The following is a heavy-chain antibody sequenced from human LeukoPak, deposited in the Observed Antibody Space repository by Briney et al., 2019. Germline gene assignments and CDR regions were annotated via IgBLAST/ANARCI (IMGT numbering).Heavy chain of an antibody. J-gene: IGHJ4*02. V-gene: IGHV3-30-3*01. CDR1: GFTFSSYA. D-gene: IGHD3-22*01. CDR2: ISYDGSNK. CDR3: ARAPDSSGYYQDY. Sequence: GGSLRLSCAASGFTFSSYAMHWVRQAPGKGLEWVAVISYDGSNKYYADSVKGRFTISRDNSENTLYLQMNSLRAEDTAVYYCARAPDSSGYYQDYWGQGTLVTVSS.